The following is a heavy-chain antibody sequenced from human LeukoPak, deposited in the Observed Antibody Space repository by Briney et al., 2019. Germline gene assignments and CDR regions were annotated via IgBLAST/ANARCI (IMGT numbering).Heavy chain of an antibody. D-gene: IGHD2-2*01. CDR2: MSTSGST. CDR1: GDSISSSIYY. V-gene: IGHV4-61*02. Sequence: SETLSLTCTVSGDSISSSIYYRSWIRQPAGKGLEWIGRMSTSGSTSYNPSLKSRVTISVDTSKNQFSLNLNSVTAADTAIYYCARHQYQLSALDYWGQGTLVTVSS. J-gene: IGHJ4*02. CDR3: ARHQYQLSALDY.